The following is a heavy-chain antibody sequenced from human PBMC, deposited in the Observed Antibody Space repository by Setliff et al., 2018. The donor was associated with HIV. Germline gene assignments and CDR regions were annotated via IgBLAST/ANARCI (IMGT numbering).Heavy chain of an antibody. J-gene: IGHJ6*03. Sequence: GGSLRLSCAASGFSFSGHWMTWVRQAPGKGLGSVANINQLGSERYYVDSVKGRFTIARDNAKNSLFLQMNSLRVDDTAVYYCARAAGYTGGWGYGATYHYYMDVWGKGTTVTVSS. D-gene: IGHD6-19*01. CDR2: INQLGSER. CDR3: ARAAGYTGGWGYGATYHYYMDV. CDR1: GFSFSGHW. V-gene: IGHV3-7*03.